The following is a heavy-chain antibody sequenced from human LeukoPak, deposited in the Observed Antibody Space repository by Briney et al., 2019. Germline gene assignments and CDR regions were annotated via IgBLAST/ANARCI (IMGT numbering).Heavy chain of an antibody. Sequence: GGSLRLSCAASGFTFSSYWMSWFRQAPGKGLEWVAIIKQDGSEKYYVDSVKGRFTVSRDNAKNSLYLQMDSLRADDTAVYYCAGDAGWTFGVWGQGTMVTVSS. V-gene: IGHV3-7*01. CDR3: AGDAGWTFGV. CDR1: GFTFSSYW. CDR2: IKQDGSEK. J-gene: IGHJ3*01. D-gene: IGHD1-14*01.